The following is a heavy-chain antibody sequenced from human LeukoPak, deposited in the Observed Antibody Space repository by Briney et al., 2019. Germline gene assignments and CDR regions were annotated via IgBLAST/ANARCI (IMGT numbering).Heavy chain of an antibody. V-gene: IGHV6-1*01. CDR1: GDSVSNNVAV. J-gene: IGHJ4*02. Sequence: SQTLSLTCVISGDSVSNNVAVWKWIRQSPSRVLEWLGRTYYRSKWHNHYAVSMESRITISPDTSKNQFYLQLDSVTPEDTAVYYCARDAVGASLFEYWGQGTLVTVSS. CDR3: ARDAVGASLFEY. D-gene: IGHD1-26*01. CDR2: TYYRSKWHN.